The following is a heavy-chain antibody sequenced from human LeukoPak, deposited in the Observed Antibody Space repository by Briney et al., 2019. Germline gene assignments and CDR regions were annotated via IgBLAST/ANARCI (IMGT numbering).Heavy chain of an antibody. CDR1: GYSFTSYW. J-gene: IGHJ3*02. CDR3: ARPSRMATPRGDDAFDI. Sequence: GESLKISCKGSGYSFTSYWIGWVRQMPGKGLEWMGIIYPGDSDTRYSPSFQGQVTISADKSISTAYLQWSSLKASDTAIYYCARPSRMATPRGDDAFDIWDQGTMVTVSS. CDR2: IYPGDSDT. D-gene: IGHD5-24*01. V-gene: IGHV5-51*01.